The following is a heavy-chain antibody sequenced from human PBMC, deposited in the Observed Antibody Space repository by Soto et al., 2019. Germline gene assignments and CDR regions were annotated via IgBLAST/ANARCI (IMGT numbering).Heavy chain of an antibody. Sequence: GESLKISCKGSGYSFTSYWIGWVRQMPGKGLEWMGIIYPGDSDTRYSPSFQGQVTISADKSISTAYLQWSSLKASDTAMYYCASAGLRGYPNTPSDAFDIWGQGTMVTVSS. V-gene: IGHV5-51*01. D-gene: IGHD5-12*01. CDR2: IYPGDSDT. CDR1: GYSFTSYW. J-gene: IGHJ3*02. CDR3: ASAGLRGYPNTPSDAFDI.